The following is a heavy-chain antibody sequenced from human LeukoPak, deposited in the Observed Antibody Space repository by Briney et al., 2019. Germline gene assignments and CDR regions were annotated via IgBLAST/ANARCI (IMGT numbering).Heavy chain of an antibody. CDR2: IYYSGST. CDR1: GGPLSSSSYY. J-gene: IGHJ5*02. Sequence: PSETLSLTCTVSGGPLSSSSYYWGWIRQPPGKGLEWIGSIYYSGSTYFNPSLKSRVTVSVDTSKNQFSLKLSSVTAADTAVYYCARDFAGLKTSNWFDPWGQGTLVTVSS. CDR3: ARDFAGLKTSNWFDP. V-gene: IGHV4-39*07.